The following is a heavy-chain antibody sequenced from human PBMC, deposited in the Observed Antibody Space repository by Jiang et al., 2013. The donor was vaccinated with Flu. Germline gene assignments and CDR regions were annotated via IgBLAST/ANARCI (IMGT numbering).Heavy chain of an antibody. CDR2: ISTYNGNT. CDR1: GGTFSSYT. CDR3: ARTSVGYYYFDY. V-gene: IGHV1-18*01. Sequence: GAEVKKPGSSVKVSCKASGGTFSSYTISWVRQAPGQGLEWMGWISTYNGNTHYAQKLQGRVTMTTDTSTSTAYMELRSLRSDDTAVYYCARTSVGYYYFDYWGQGTLVTVSS. D-gene: IGHD5-12*01. J-gene: IGHJ4*02.